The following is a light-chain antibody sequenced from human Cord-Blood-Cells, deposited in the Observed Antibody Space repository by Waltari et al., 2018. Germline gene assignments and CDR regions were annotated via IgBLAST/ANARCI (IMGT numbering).Light chain of an antibody. Sequence: EIVMTQSPATLSLSPGERATLSCRASQSVSSSYLSWYQQNPGQAPRLLIYGASTRATGIPARFSGSGSGTDFTLTISSLQPEDFAVYYCQQDYNLPFTFGPGTKVDIK. J-gene: IGKJ3*01. CDR2: GAS. V-gene: IGKV3D-7*01. CDR3: QQDYNLPFT. CDR1: QSVSSSY.